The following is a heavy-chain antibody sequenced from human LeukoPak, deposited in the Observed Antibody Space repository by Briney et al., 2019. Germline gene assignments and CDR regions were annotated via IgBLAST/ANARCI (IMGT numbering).Heavy chain of an antibody. CDR1: GFTFSTYW. CDR3: ARDYSGFGDHDGGFDP. Sequence: PGGSLRLSCAASGFTFSTYWMSWVRQAPGKGLEWVANIKQDGSEKYYVDSVKGRFTISRDNAKNSLYLQMNSLRAEDTAVYYCARDYSGFGDHDGGFDPWGQGTLVTVSS. V-gene: IGHV3-7*01. CDR2: IKQDGSEK. D-gene: IGHD3-10*01. J-gene: IGHJ5*02.